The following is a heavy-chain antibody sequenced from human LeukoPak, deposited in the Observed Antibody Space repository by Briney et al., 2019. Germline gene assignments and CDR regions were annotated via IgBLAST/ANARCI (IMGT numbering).Heavy chain of an antibody. CDR3: ATYTTSWSNFDH. V-gene: IGHV3-30-3*01. J-gene: IGHJ4*02. CDR1: GVTFSSNN. CDR2: ISYDGSNK. Sequence: QPGRSLRLSCAASGVTFSSNNMHWVRQAPGKGLEGVGFISYDGSNKYYADSVKGRFTISRDNSKNTLYLQLNSLRAEDTAVYYCATYTTSWSNFDHWGQGTLVTVSS. D-gene: IGHD6-13*01.